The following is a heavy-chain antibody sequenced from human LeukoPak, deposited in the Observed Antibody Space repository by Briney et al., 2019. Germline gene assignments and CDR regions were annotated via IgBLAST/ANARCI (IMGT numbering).Heavy chain of an antibody. D-gene: IGHD1-7*01. V-gene: IGHV4-39*07. CDR1: GGSISSSSYY. Sequence: SETLSLTCIVPGGSISSSSYYWAWIRQSPGKGLEWIGTFFSGRSAYYNPSLTSRVSISKDTSDNQFSLRLYSVTAADTAVYYCARKQTGTMYDVWGQGTQVTVSS. J-gene: IGHJ4*02. CDR3: ARKQTGTMYDV. CDR2: FFSGRSA.